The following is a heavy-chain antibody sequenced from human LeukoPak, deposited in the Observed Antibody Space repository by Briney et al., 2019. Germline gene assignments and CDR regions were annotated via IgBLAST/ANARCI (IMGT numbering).Heavy chain of an antibody. Sequence: AASVKVSCKTSGYTFSDNHMHWVRQAPGQGLEWMGWISAYNGNTNYAQKLQGRVTMTTDTSTSTAYMELRSLRSDDTAVYYCARVQVGAFDIWGQGTMVTVSS. V-gene: IGHV1-18*04. CDR1: GYTFSDNH. J-gene: IGHJ3*02. CDR2: ISAYNGNT. CDR3: ARVQVGAFDI. D-gene: IGHD1-1*01.